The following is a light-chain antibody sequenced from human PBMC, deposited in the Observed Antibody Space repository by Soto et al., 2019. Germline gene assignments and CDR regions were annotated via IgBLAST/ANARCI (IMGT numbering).Light chain of an antibody. V-gene: IGKV3-15*01. CDR2: GSS. CDR3: QQYNNWPPWT. CDR1: PSVSSN. J-gene: IGKJ2*02. Sequence: EIVMTQSPATLSVSPGERATLSCRASPSVSSNLAWYQQKPGQAPRLLIYGSSTRATGIPARFTGSGSVTEFTLTITSLQSEDFAVYYCQQYNNWPPWTFGQGTKLEIK.